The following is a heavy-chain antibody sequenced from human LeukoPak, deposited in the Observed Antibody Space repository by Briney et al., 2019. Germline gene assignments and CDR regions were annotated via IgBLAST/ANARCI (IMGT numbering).Heavy chain of an antibody. CDR2: INHSGST. CDR3: ARGRRTRPHDAFDI. V-gene: IGHV4-34*01. D-gene: IGHD1-14*01. Sequence: SETLSLTCAVYGGSFSGYYWSWLRQPPGKGLEWIGEINHSGSTNYNPSLKSRVTRPVDTSKIQVSLMLRSVTAADTAVYYCARGRRTRPHDAFDIWGQGTMVTVSS. J-gene: IGHJ3*02. CDR1: GGSFSGYY.